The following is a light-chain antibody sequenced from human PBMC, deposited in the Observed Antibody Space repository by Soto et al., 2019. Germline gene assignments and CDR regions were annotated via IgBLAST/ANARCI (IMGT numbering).Light chain of an antibody. J-gene: IGKJ4*01. V-gene: IGKV3-15*01. CDR3: QQYNNWPPAT. Sequence: EIVMTQSPATLSVSPGERATLSCRASQSVYSKLAWYQQKPGQAPRLLIYGASTRATGIPARFSGSGSGTEFTLTISSLQSEDFALYYCQQYNNWPPATLGGGTRVEIK. CDR2: GAS. CDR1: QSVYSK.